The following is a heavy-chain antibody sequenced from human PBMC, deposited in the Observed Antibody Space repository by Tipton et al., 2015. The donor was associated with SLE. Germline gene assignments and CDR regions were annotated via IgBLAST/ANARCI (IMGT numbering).Heavy chain of an antibody. CDR1: GGSISNHF. V-gene: IGHV4-59*11. J-gene: IGHJ5*02. D-gene: IGHD6-6*01. CDR2: IHSSGST. Sequence: TLSLTCTVSGGSISNHFWSWIRQPPGKGLEWIGFIHSSGSTKYNPSLTSRITISLDTSKNQFSLKLTSVTAADTAVYYCTRGGASSKWLDPWGQGVLVTVSS. CDR3: TRGGASSKWLDP.